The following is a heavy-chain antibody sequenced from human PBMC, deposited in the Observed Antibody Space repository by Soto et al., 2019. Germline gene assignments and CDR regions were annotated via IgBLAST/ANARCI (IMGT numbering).Heavy chain of an antibody. CDR3: ARAGDSESYAFNF. Sequence: KQSQTLSLTCGISGDSVSRSSAAWNWIRQSPSRGLEWLGRTYYRSQWYNDYAVSVKSRITISPDTSKSQFSLQLNSVTPEDTAVYYCARAGDSESYAFNFWGQGTLVTVSS. J-gene: IGHJ4*02. D-gene: IGHD1-26*01. V-gene: IGHV6-1*01. CDR2: TYYRSQWYN. CDR1: GDSVSRSSAA.